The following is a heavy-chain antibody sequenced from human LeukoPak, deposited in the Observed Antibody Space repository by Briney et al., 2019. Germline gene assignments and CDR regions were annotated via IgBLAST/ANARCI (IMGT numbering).Heavy chain of an antibody. V-gene: IGHV1-8*03. CDR1: GYTFTGYH. Sequence: ASVKVSCKASGYTFTGYHMHWVRQATGRGLEWMGWMNPNSGNTGYAQKFQGRVTITRNTSISTAYMELSSLRSEHTAVYYCARGWSSTMTRYYFDYWGQGTLVTVSS. CDR2: MNPNSGNT. D-gene: IGHD3-22*01. J-gene: IGHJ4*02. CDR3: ARGWSSTMTRYYFDY.